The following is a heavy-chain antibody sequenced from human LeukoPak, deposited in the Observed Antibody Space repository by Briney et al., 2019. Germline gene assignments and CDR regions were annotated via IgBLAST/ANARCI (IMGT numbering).Heavy chain of an antibody. CDR1: GFTFSDYY. D-gene: IGHD5-12*01. CDR2: ISSSGSTI. Sequence: PGGSLRLSCAASGFTFSDYYMSWIRQAPGKGLEWVSYISSSGSTIYYADSVKGRFTISRDNAKNSLYLQMNSLRAEDTAVYYCARDREATPAGYYFDYWGQGTLVTVSS. J-gene: IGHJ4*02. V-gene: IGHV3-11*01. CDR3: ARDREATPAGYYFDY.